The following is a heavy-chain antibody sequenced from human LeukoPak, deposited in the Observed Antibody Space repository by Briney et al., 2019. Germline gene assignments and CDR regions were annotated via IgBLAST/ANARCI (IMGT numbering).Heavy chain of an antibody. CDR2: IWYDGSNK. V-gene: IGHV3-30*02. CDR3: AKDKEDSGALGY. CDR1: GFTFSSYD. J-gene: IGHJ4*02. D-gene: IGHD2-15*01. Sequence: PGGSLRLSCAASGFTFSSYDMHWVRQAPGKGLEWVALIWYDGSNKYYADSVKGRFTISRDNSRNTLYLQMNSLRAEDTAVYYCAKDKEDSGALGYWDQGTLVTVSS.